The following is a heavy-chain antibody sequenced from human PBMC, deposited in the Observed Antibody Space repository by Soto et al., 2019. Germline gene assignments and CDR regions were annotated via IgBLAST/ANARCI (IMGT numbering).Heavy chain of an antibody. J-gene: IGHJ1*01. CDR2: IYYSGST. Sequence: SETRSLTCTVSGDSMSSYYWSWIRQPPGKGLEWIGYIYYSGSTTYNPSLRSRVTMSVDTSKNQFSLRLSSVTAADTAVYYCARAKRNYQTSEHWGQGSQVNVSA. D-gene: IGHD4-4*01. V-gene: IGHV4-59*01. CDR1: GDSMSSYY. CDR3: ARAKRNYQTSEH.